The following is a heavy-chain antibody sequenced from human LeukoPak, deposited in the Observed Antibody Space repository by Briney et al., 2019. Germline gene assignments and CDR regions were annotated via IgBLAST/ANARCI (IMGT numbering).Heavy chain of an antibody. Sequence: ASVKVSCKASGYTFTGYYMHWVRQAPGQGLEWMGWINPNSGGTNYAQKFQGRFTMTRDTSISTAYMELSRLRSDDTAVYYCAAQLLSAHHADYWGQGTLVTVSS. J-gene: IGHJ4*02. V-gene: IGHV1-2*02. CDR1: GYTFTGYY. CDR2: INPNSGGT. D-gene: IGHD2-2*01. CDR3: AAQLLSAHHADY.